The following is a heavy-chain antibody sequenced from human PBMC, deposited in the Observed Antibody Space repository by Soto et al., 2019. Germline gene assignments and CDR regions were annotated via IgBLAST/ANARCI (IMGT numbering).Heavy chain of an antibody. CDR2: VSGYNDKT. D-gene: IGHD2-21*01. CDR1: GYTFTNHD. V-gene: IGHV1-18*04. Sequence: QVQLVQAGAEVKKPGASVTVSCKASGYTFTNHDISWVRQAPGQGLEWMGWVSGYNDKTKSAQKFQGRVTTTTDTATSTAYMELRSLRSDDTAVYYCARDFYPVAYFFDYWCQGTLVTVSS. J-gene: IGHJ4*02. CDR3: ARDFYPVAYFFDY.